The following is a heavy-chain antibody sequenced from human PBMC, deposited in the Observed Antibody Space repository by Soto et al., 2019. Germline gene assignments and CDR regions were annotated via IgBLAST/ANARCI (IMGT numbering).Heavy chain of an antibody. Sequence: PSETLSLTCTVSGGSISSGGYYWSWIRQHPGKGLEWIGYIYYSGSTNYNPSLKSRVTISVDTSKNQFSLKLSSVTAADTAVYYCAREGRGYCSGGSCHTSNWFDPWGQGTLVSVSS. CDR3: AREGRGYCSGGSCHTSNWFDP. D-gene: IGHD2-15*01. J-gene: IGHJ5*02. CDR2: IYYSGST. CDR1: GGSISSGGYY. V-gene: IGHV4-61*08.